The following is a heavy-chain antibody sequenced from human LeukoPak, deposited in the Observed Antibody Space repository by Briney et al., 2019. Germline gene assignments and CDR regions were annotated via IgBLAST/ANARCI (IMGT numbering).Heavy chain of an antibody. CDR2: ISGGGGST. CDR1: EFNFRSFA. Sequence: GGSLRLSCRASEFNFRSFAMNWVRQAPGKGLEWVSTISGGGGSTYYADSVKGRIAISRDNLNNTLYLQMDSLRADDTAVYYCAKVRGTYYYMDVWGKGTTVTVSS. V-gene: IGHV3-23*01. CDR3: AKVRGTYYYMDV. J-gene: IGHJ6*03.